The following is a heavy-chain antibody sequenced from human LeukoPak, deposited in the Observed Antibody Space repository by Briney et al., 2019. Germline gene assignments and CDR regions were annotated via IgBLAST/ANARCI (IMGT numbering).Heavy chain of an antibody. D-gene: IGHD2-2*01. Sequence: GGSLRLSCAASGFTFSIYAMSWVRQAPGKGLEWVSAITGSGGSTYYADSVKGRFTISRDNSKNTLYPQMNSLRAEDTAVYYCAKGYCSSASCANRADYWGQGTLVTVSS. V-gene: IGHV3-23*01. CDR2: ITGSGGST. J-gene: IGHJ4*02. CDR1: GFTFSIYA. CDR3: AKGYCSSASCANRADY.